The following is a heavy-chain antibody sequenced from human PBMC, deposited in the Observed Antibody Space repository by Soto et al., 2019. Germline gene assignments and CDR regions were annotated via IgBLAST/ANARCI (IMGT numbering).Heavy chain of an antibody. CDR3: ARAPRRGYCSGGRCQARRDYYYYYMDV. Sequence: PSETLSLTCAVYGGSFSGYYWSWIRQPPGKGLEWIGEINHSGSTNYNPSLKSRVTISVDTSKNQFSLKLSSVTAADTAVYYCARAPRRGYCSGGRCQARRDYYYYYMDVWGKGTTVTVSS. CDR1: GGSFSGYY. CDR2: INHSGST. J-gene: IGHJ6*03. D-gene: IGHD2-15*01. V-gene: IGHV4-34*01.